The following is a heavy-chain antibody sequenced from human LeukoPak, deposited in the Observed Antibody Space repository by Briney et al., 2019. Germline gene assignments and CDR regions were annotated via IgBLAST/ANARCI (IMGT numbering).Heavy chain of an antibody. CDR2: IYHSGST. D-gene: IGHD4-11*01. V-gene: IGHV4-30-2*01. CDR3: ANSYSGDAFDI. Sequence: TSETLSLTCAVSGGSISSGGYSWSWIRRPPGKGLEWIGYIYHSGSTYYNPSLKSRVTISVDRSKNQFSLKLSSVTAADTAVYYCANSYSGDAFDIWGQGTMVTVSS. J-gene: IGHJ3*02. CDR1: GGSISSGGYS.